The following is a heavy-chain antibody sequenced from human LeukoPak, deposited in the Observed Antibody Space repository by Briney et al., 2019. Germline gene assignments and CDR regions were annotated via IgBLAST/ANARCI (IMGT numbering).Heavy chain of an antibody. J-gene: IGHJ4*02. V-gene: IGHV3-11*01. CDR2: ISSTATTI. Sequence: PGGSLRLSCAASGFPFSDCYMTWIRQAPGKGLEWVSYISSTATTIYYADSVRGRFTISRDNAKNSLYLQMNNLRAEDTAVYYCARDRWGKYYFDYWGQGTLVTVSS. CDR1: GFPFSDCY. CDR3: ARDRWGKYYFDY. D-gene: IGHD7-27*01.